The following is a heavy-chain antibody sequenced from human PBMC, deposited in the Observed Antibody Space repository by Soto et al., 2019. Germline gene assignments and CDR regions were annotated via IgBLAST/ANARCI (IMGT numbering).Heavy chain of an antibody. D-gene: IGHD1-20*01. J-gene: IGHJ3*02. V-gene: IGHV3-49*03. Sequence: HPGGSLRLSCTASGFTFGDYSMSWFRQATGKGLEWVGFIRSKAYGGTTEYAASVKGRFTISRDDSKSIAYLQMNSLKTEDTAVYYCTRSDITGTTSPGLAFDIWGQGTMVTVSS. CDR2: IRSKAYGGTT. CDR1: GFTFGDYS. CDR3: TRSDITGTTSPGLAFDI.